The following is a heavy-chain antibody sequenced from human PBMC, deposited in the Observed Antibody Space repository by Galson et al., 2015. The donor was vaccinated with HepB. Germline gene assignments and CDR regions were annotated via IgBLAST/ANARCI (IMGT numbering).Heavy chain of an antibody. CDR1: GFTFSSYG. CDR2: IWYDGSNK. CDR3: ARGLTIFGVVHDAFDI. J-gene: IGHJ3*02. V-gene: IGHV3-33*01. Sequence: SLRLSCAASGFTFSSYGMHWVRQAPGKGLEWVAVIWYDGSNKYYADSVKGRFTISRDNSKNTLYLQMNSLRAEDTAVYYCARGLTIFGVVHDAFDIWGQGTMVTVSS. D-gene: IGHD3-3*01.